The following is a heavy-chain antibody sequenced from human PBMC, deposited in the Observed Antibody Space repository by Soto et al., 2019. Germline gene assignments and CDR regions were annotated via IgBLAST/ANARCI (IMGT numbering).Heavy chain of an antibody. CDR2: IFSSGST. D-gene: IGHD5-18*01. Sequence: LSLTCTVSGGSINTFYWSWVRQPAGKGLEWIGRIFSSGSTSFNPSLESRVAMSVDTSKNHFSLNLISVTAADMAVYYWAREGSYGAYNFAHGIQLWSFDFWGQGALVTVSS. CDR3: AREGSYGAYNFAHGIQLWSFDF. J-gene: IGHJ4*02. V-gene: IGHV4-4*07. CDR1: GGSINTFY.